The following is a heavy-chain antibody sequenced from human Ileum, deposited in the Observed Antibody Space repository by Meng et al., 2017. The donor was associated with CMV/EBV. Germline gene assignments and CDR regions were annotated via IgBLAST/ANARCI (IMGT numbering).Heavy chain of an antibody. V-gene: IGHV1-69*05. J-gene: IGHJ6*02. Sequence: SVKVSCKASGGTFSSYAISWVRQAPGQGLEWMGGIIPIFGTANYAQKFQGRVTITTDESTSTAYMELSSLRSEDTAVYYCARGRIAAAGHYYYGMDVWGQGTMVTVSS. CDR2: IIPIFGTA. D-gene: IGHD6-13*01. CDR1: GGTFSSYA. CDR3: ARGRIAAAGHYYYGMDV.